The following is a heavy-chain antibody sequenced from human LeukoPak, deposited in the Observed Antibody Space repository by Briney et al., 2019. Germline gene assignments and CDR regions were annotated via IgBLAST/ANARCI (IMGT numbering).Heavy chain of an antibody. CDR1: GGSISSYY. J-gene: IGHJ4*02. CDR2: IYYSGST. Sequence: PSETLSLTCTVSGGSISSYYWSWIRQPPGKGLEWIGYIYYSGSTNYNPSLKSRVTISVDTSKNQFSLKLSSVTAADTAVYYCARDYYDRTGYYDYWGQGTLVTVSS. D-gene: IGHD3-22*01. CDR3: ARDYYDRTGYYDY. V-gene: IGHV4-59*01.